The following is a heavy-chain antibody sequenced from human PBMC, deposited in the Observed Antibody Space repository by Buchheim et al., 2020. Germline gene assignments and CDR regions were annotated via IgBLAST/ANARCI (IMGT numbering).Heavy chain of an antibody. CDR1: GGSVSSINW. CDR2: IYHNGNT. V-gene: IGHV4-4*02. D-gene: IGHD2-15*01. J-gene: IGHJ6*02. Sequence: QVQLQESGPGLVKPSETLSLTCAVSGGSVSSINWWSWVRQPPGKGLEWIGEIYHNGNTNYNPSLKSRVNISVDKSKTKVTPKVSSVTAADTAVYYCARTPDYYYGMDVWGQGTT. CDR3: ARTPDYYYGMDV.